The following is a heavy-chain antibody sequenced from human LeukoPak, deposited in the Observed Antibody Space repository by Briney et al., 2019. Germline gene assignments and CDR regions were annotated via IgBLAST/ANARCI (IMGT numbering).Heavy chain of an antibody. CDR1: GYTFTSYD. CDR3: ARYPFTVTAAFDI. Sequence: ASVKVSCKASGYTFTSYDINWVRQATGQGLEWMGWMNPNSGNTGYAQKFQGRVTMTTDTSTSTAYMELRSLRSDDTAVYYCARYPFTVTAAFDIWGQGTMVTVSS. J-gene: IGHJ3*02. CDR2: MNPNSGNT. V-gene: IGHV1-8*01. D-gene: IGHD4-17*01.